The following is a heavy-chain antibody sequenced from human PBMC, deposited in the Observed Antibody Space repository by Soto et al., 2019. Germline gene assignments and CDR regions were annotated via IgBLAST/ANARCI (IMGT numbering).Heavy chain of an antibody. D-gene: IGHD6-19*01. CDR1: GGSISSYY. CDR2: IYYSGST. J-gene: IGHJ4*02. V-gene: IGHV4-59*08. Sequence: QVQLQESGPGLVKPSETLSLTCTVSGGSISSYYWSWIRQPPGKGLEWIGYIYYSGSTNYNPSLKSRVTISVDTSKNQFSLNLSSVTAADTAVYYCARQVGGWAPWYFDYWGQGTLVTVSS. CDR3: ARQVGGWAPWYFDY.